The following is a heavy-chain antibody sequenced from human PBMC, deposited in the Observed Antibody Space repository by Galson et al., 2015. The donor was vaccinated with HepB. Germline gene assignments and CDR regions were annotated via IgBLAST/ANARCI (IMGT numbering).Heavy chain of an antibody. V-gene: IGHV1-58*02. J-gene: IGHJ6*02. D-gene: IGHD6-13*01. Sequence: SVKVSCKASGFTLTSSTMQWVRQARGQRLEWIGWVVVGSDNTNYAHNFQERVTITRDMSTSTAYMELSSLRSEDTAVYYCAASTHSSSWYSLFYYYAMDVWGQGTTVPVSS. CDR2: VVVGSDNT. CDR3: AASTHSSSWYSLFYYYAMDV. CDR1: GFTLTSST.